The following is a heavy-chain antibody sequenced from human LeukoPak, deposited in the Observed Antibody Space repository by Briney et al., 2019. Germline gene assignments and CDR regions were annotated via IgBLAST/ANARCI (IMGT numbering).Heavy chain of an antibody. CDR1: GGSISSYY. Sequence: PSETLSLTCTVSGGSISSYYWNWIRQPPGEGLEWIGYIYYSGSTNYNPSLKSRVTISVDTSKNQFSLKLSSVTAADTAVYYCARHVYYGSGSYYNYFDYWGQGTLVTVSS. CDR3: ARHVYYGSGSYYNYFDY. D-gene: IGHD3-10*01. V-gene: IGHV4-59*08. CDR2: IYYSGST. J-gene: IGHJ4*02.